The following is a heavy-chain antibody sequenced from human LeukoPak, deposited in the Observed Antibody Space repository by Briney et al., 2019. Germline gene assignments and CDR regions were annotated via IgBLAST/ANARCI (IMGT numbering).Heavy chain of an antibody. V-gene: IGHV3-53*01. CDR1: GFTVSSSY. D-gene: IGHD3-10*01. CDR3: AREGSGRTAYNDGLDV. J-gene: IGHJ3*01. Sequence: SGGSLRLSCAASGFTVSSSYMTWVRQAPGKGLEWVSVIRSGGSTVYADSVKGRFTISRDNSKNTLYLQLNSLRDEDTAVYYCAREGSGRTAYNDGLDVWGQGTMVTVSS. CDR2: IRSGGST.